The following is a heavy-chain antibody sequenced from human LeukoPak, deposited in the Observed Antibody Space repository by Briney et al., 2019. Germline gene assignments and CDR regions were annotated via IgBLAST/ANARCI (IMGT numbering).Heavy chain of an antibody. Sequence: GGSLTLSCAASGFTFSNYAMHWVRQAPGKGLEYVSAISSSGGSTYYANSVKGRFTISRDNSKNTLYLQMGTLRAEDMAVYYCARGFCTNAVCPYYYGMDVWGQGTTVTVSS. CDR3: ARGFCTNAVCPYYYGMDV. CDR2: ISSSGGST. D-gene: IGHD2-8*01. V-gene: IGHV3-64*01. CDR1: GFTFSNYA. J-gene: IGHJ6*02.